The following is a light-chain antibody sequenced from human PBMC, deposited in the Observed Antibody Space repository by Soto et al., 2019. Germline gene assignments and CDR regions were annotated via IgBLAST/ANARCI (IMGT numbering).Light chain of an antibody. CDR2: GNS. J-gene: IGLJ1*01. V-gene: IGLV1-40*01. CDR1: SSNIGAGYD. CDR3: HSYDSSLGGYV. Sequence: QSVLTQPPSVSGAPRQRVTISCTGSSSNIGAGYDVHWYQQLPGTAAKLLIYGNSNRPSGVPDRFSGSKSGTPASLAITGLQAVYEADYYRHSYDSSLGGYVFGTGTKLTVL.